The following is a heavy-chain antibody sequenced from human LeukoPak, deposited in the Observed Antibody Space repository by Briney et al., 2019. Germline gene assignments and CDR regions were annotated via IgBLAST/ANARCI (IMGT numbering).Heavy chain of an antibody. J-gene: IGHJ4*02. D-gene: IGHD1-1*01. V-gene: IGHV3-48*01. CDR3: AKVPPNWNEGNY. CDR1: GFIFRSYS. Sequence: GGSLRLSCAASGFIFRSYSMNWVRQAPGKGLEWVAFISTSSDTISYSDSVKGRFTISRDNAKNTLYLQMNSLRPEDTAVYYCAKVPPNWNEGNYWGQGTLVTVSS. CDR2: ISTSSDTI.